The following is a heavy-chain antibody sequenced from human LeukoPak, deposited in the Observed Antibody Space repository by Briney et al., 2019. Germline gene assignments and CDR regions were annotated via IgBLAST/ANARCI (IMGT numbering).Heavy chain of an antibody. CDR3: AKWPEGAMDYFDY. D-gene: IGHD3-16*01. CDR2: ISGDGTRT. J-gene: IGHJ4*02. CDR1: GFSFSSYA. V-gene: IGHV3-23*01. Sequence: PGRSLRLSCAASGFSFSSYAMTWARQAPVKGLEWVSAISGDGTRTYYADSVKGRFTISRDNSKNTLYLEMSSLRVEDTAIYYCAKWPEGAMDYFDYWGRGTLVTVSS.